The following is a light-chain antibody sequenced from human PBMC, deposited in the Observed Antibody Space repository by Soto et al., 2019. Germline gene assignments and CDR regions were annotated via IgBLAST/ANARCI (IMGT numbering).Light chain of an antibody. V-gene: IGKV3-20*01. CDR1: QSISSSY. CDR3: QHYSSSPPEFT. Sequence: EIVLTQSPGTLSLSPGERATLSCRASQSISSSYLAWYQQRPGQAPRLLIFGASYRATGIPDRFSGSGYGTDFTLNISRLEPEEFAVYYCQHYSSSPPEFTFGPGTRVDSK. J-gene: IGKJ3*01. CDR2: GAS.